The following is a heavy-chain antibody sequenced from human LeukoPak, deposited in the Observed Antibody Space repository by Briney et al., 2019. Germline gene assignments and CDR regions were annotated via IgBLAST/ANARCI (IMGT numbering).Heavy chain of an antibody. Sequence: GGSLRLSCAASGFTFCSYSMNWVRQAPGKGLEWVSYISSSSSTIYYADSVKGRFTISRDNAKNSLYLQMNSLRAEDTAVYYCARDRYVDDFWSGYYTRGNWFDPWGQGTLVTVSS. J-gene: IGHJ5*02. V-gene: IGHV3-48*01. D-gene: IGHD3-3*01. CDR3: ARDRYVDDFWSGYYTRGNWFDP. CDR1: GFTFCSYS. CDR2: ISSSSSTI.